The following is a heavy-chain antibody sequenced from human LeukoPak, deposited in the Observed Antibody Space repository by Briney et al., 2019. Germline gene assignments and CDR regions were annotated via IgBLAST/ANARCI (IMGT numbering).Heavy chain of an antibody. CDR2: IIPIFGTA. Sequence: GASVKVSCKASGGTFSSYAISWVRQAPGQGLEWMGGIIPIFGTANYAQKFQGRVTITTDESTSTAYMELSSLRSEDTAVYYCAKPVGSYYYDSSGYYIDYSGQGTLVTVSS. CDR3: AKPVGSYYYDSSGYYIDY. CDR1: GGTFSSYA. J-gene: IGHJ4*02. D-gene: IGHD3-22*01. V-gene: IGHV1-69*05.